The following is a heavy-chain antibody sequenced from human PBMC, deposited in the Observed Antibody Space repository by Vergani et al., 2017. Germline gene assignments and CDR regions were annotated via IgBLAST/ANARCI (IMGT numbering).Heavy chain of an antibody. D-gene: IGHD3-16*01. CDR1: GGSISSYY. J-gene: IGHJ6*03. Sequence: QVQLQESGPGLVKPSETLSLTCTVSGGSISSYYWSRIRQPPGKGLEWIGYIYYSGSTNYNPSLKSRVTISVDTSKNQFSLKLSSVTAADTAVYYCAREGGGGSYYYMDVWGKGTTVTVSS. CDR2: IYYSGST. V-gene: IGHV4-59*01. CDR3: AREGGGGSYYYMDV.